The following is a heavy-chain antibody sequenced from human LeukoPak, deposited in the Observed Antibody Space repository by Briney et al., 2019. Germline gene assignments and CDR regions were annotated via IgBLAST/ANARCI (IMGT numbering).Heavy chain of an antibody. Sequence: PGGSLRLSCAASGFTFSSYAMSWVRQAPGKGLEWVSAISGSGGSTYYADSVKGRFTISRDNSKNTLYLQMNSLRAEDTAVYYCAKGPTGDSAGYYYYYGMDVWGKGTTVTVSS. V-gene: IGHV3-23*01. CDR3: AKGPTGDSAGYYYYYGMDV. CDR2: ISGSGGST. D-gene: IGHD4-17*01. J-gene: IGHJ6*04. CDR1: GFTFSSYA.